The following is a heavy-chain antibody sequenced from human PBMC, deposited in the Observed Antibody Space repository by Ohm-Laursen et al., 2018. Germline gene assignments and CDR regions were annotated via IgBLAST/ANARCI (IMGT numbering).Heavy chain of an antibody. Sequence: SLRLSCAASGFTFSGYWVSWVRQAPGKGLEWVANIKQDGSEQDYVDSVKGRFTISRDNAKNSLYLHMDSLRGEDTAVYYCARLRGGYDFDYWGQGTLVTVSS. J-gene: IGHJ4*02. D-gene: IGHD5-12*01. CDR3: ARLRGGYDFDY. V-gene: IGHV3-7*01. CDR1: GFTFSGYW. CDR2: IKQDGSEQ.